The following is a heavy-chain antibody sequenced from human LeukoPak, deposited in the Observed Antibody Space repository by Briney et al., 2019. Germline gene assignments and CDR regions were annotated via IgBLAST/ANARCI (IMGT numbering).Heavy chain of an antibody. V-gene: IGHV4-34*01. Sequence: SETLSLTCAVYGGSFSGYYWSWIRQPPGKGLEWIGEINHSGSTNYNPSLKSRVTISVDTSKNQFSLKLSSVTAADTAVYYCARGQRRHSYGLGEAFDIWGQGTMVTVSS. CDR3: ARGQRRHSYGLGEAFDI. D-gene: IGHD5-18*01. CDR1: GGSFSGYY. CDR2: INHSGST. J-gene: IGHJ3*02.